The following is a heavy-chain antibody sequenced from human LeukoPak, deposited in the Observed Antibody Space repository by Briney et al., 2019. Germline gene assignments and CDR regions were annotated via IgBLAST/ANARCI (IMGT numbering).Heavy chain of an antibody. J-gene: IGHJ6*02. CDR1: GFTFSSYS. CDR2: ISSSSSYI. D-gene: IGHD1-26*01. Sequence: PGGSLRLSCAASGFTFSSYSMNWVRQAPGKGPEWVSSISSSSSYIYYADSVKGRFTISRDNAKNSLYLQMNSLRAEDTAVYYWAKRGNSRWVLYYRNGVLGPGDPGTVSS. V-gene: IGHV3-21*01. CDR3: AKRGNSRWVLYYRNGV.